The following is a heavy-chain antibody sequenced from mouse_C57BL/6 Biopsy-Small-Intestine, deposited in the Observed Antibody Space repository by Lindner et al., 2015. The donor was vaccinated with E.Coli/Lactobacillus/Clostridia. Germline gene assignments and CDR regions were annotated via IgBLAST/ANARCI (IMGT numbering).Heavy chain of an antibody. CDR2: INPNYGTT. Sequence: VQLQESGPELVKPGASVKISCKASGYSFTDHNVSWVKQSNGKSLEWIGTINPNYGTTSYNQRFMGKATLTVDQSSSTARMQLNRLTSDDSAVYYCARWGFYVMDYWGQGTSVTVSS. CDR1: GYSFTDHN. V-gene: IGHV1-39*01. CDR3: ARWGFYVMDY. J-gene: IGHJ4*01.